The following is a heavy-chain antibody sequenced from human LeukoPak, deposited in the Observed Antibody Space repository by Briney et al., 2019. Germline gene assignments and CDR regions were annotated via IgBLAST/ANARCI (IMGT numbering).Heavy chain of an antibody. D-gene: IGHD6-19*01. J-gene: IGHJ4*02. V-gene: IGHV1-2*02. CDR1: GYTFTGYY. CDR2: INPNSGGT. Sequence: ASVKVSCKASGYTFTGYYLHWVRQAPGQGLEWMGWINPNSGGTNYAQKFQDRITMTRDTSISTAYMELSRLRSDDAAVYYCARDLYSSGWYYFFDYWGQGTLVTVSS. CDR3: ARDLYSSGWYYFFDY.